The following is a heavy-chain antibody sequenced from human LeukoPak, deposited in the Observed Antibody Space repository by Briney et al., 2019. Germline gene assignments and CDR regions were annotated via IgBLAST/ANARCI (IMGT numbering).Heavy chain of an antibody. CDR3: ARGAPFLY. D-gene: IGHD2/OR15-2a*01. CDR2: ISVYNGNT. CDR1: GYTFTGYG. V-gene: IGHV1-18*01. J-gene: IGHJ4*02. Sequence: GASVKVSCKAFGYTFTGYGISWVRQAPGQGLEWMGWISVYNGNTNYAQKFQGRVTITRDTSASTAYMELSSLRSEDTAVYYCARGAPFLYWGQGTLVTVSS.